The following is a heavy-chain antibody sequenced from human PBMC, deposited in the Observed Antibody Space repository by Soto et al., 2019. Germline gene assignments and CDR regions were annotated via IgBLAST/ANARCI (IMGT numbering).Heavy chain of an antibody. CDR1: GYTFTSYG. D-gene: IGHD3-22*01. CDR2: ISAYNGNT. CDR3: ARVPGYYYDSSGYYRGWFDP. J-gene: IGHJ5*02. V-gene: IGHV1-18*04. Sequence: ASVKVSCKASGYTFTSYGISWVRQAPGQGLEWMGWISAYNGNTNYAQKLQGRVTMTTDTSTSTAYMELRSLRSDDTAVYYCARVPGYYYDSSGYYRGWFDPWGQGTLVTVS.